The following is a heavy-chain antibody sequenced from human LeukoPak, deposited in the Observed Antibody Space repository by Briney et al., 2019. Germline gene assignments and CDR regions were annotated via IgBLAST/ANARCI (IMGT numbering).Heavy chain of an antibody. V-gene: IGHV3-23*01. CDR2: ISGSGGST. CDR3: HDFWSVY. CDR1: GFSFSSYA. Sequence: GGSLRLSCAASGFSFSSYAMSWVRQAPAKGLEWVSAISGSGGSTYYADSLKGRFTISRDNSKNTLYLQMNSLRADDTAVYYCHDFWSVYWGQGTLVTVSS. J-gene: IGHJ4*02. D-gene: IGHD3-3*01.